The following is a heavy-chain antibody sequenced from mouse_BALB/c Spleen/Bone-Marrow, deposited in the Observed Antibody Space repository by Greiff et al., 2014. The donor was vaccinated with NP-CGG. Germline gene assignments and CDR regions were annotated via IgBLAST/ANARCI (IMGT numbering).Heavy chain of an antibody. CDR3: ARIYYGNYY. D-gene: IGHD2-1*01. J-gene: IGHJ2*01. CDR1: GYAFTNYL. CDR2: INPGSGGT. V-gene: IGHV1-54*01. Sequence: QVQLKHSGAELVRPGTSVKVSCKASGYAFTNYLIEWVKQRPGQGLEWIGVINPGSGGTNYNEKFKGKATLTADISSSTAYMQLSSLTSDDSAVYFCARIYYGNYYWGQGTTLTVSS.